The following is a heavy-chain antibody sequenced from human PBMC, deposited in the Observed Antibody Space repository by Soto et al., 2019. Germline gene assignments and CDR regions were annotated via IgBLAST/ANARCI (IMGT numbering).Heavy chain of an antibody. D-gene: IGHD3-10*01. CDR2: INAGNGNK. J-gene: IGHJ6*02. CDR3: ARDQVTMVRGVTIYYYGMDV. Sequence: ASVKVSCKASGYTFTSYAMHWVRQAPGQRLEWMGWINAGNGNKKYSQKFQGRVTITRDTSASTAYMELSSLRSEDTAVYYCARDQVTMVRGVTIYYYGMDVWGQGTTVTVSS. V-gene: IGHV1-3*01. CDR1: GYTFTSYA.